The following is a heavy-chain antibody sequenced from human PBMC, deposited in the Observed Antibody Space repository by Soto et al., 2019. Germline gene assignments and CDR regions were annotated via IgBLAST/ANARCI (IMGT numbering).Heavy chain of an antibody. J-gene: IGHJ4*02. CDR1: GGSFSGYY. CDR3: ARGSLAGLGY. V-gene: IGHV4-34*01. D-gene: IGHD6-19*01. CDR2: INHSGST. Sequence: LSLTCAVYGGSFSGYYWSWIRQPPGKGLEWIGEINHSGSTNYNPSLKSRVTISVDTSKNQFSLKLSSVTAADTAVYYCARGSLAGLGYWGQGTLVTVSS.